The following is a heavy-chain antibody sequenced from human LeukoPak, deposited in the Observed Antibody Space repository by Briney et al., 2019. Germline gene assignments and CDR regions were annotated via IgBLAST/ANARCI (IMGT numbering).Heavy chain of an antibody. J-gene: IGHJ4*02. CDR3: TKYSGRIDY. CDR2: IRSKAYGGTT. CDR1: GFTFGDYA. Sequence: GGSLRLSCTSSGFTFGDYAMSWFRQAPGKGLEWVALIRSKAYGGTTEYAASVKGRFTISRDDSKSIAYLQMNSLKTEDTAVYYCTKYSGRIDYWGQGTLVNVSS. V-gene: IGHV3-49*03. D-gene: IGHD5-18*01.